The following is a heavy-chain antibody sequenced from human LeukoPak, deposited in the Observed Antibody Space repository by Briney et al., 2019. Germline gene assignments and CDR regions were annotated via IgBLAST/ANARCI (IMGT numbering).Heavy chain of an antibody. CDR2: IGTAGDT. Sequence: GGSLRLSCAASGFTFSSYDMHWVRQATGKGLEWVSAIGTAGDTYYPGSVKGRFTISRENAKNSLYLQMNSLRAGDTAVYYCARSRFIRYFDWLLSPGTFDICGQGTMVTVSS. D-gene: IGHD3-9*01. CDR1: GFTFSSYD. CDR3: ARSRFIRYFDWLLSPGTFDI. V-gene: IGHV3-13*01. J-gene: IGHJ3*02.